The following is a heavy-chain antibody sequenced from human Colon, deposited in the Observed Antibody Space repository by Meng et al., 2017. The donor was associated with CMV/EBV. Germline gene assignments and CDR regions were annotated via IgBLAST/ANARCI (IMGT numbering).Heavy chain of an antibody. Sequence: GGSLRLSCVASGFSFRNYEMNWVRQAPGMGLEWVAHIHSGGVTRYYADSAEGRFIISRDNTKNSLYLEMSNLRAEDTAVYFCVRAILVEPAAIGTGDAFDLWGQGTMVTVSS. CDR2: IHSGGVTR. CDR1: GFSFRNYE. CDR3: VRAILVEPAAIGTGDAFDL. V-gene: IGHV3-48*03. D-gene: IGHD2-2*01. J-gene: IGHJ3*01.